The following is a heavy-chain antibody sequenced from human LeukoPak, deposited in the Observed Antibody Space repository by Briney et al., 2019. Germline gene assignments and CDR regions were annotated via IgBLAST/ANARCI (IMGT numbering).Heavy chain of an antibody. V-gene: IGHV3-33*06. CDR2: IWSDGTNS. J-gene: IGHJ4*02. CDR3: AKDAQRGFDYSNSPGK. D-gene: IGHD4-11*01. Sequence: PGGSLRLSCATSGFTFSHYGMHWVRQAPGKGLEWVAVIWSDGTNSFYGDPVKGRFTISRDNFQRTVYLQMNSLRAEDTAVYYCAKDAQRGFDYSNSPGKWGQGTLVTVSS. CDR1: GFTFSHYG.